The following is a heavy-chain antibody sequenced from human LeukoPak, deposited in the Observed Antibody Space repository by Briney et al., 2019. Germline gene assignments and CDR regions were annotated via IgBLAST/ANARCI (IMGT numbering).Heavy chain of an antibody. V-gene: IGHV1-8*01. CDR2: MNPNSGNT. CDR3: ARARRKWIQLALLIYYYMDV. Sequence: GASVKVSCKASGYTFTSYDINWVRQATGQGLEWMGWMNPNSGNTGYAQKFQGRVTMTRNTSISTAYMELSSLRSEDTAVYYCARARRKWIQLALLIYYYMDVWGKGTTVTVSS. D-gene: IGHD5-18*01. CDR1: GYTFTSYD. J-gene: IGHJ6*03.